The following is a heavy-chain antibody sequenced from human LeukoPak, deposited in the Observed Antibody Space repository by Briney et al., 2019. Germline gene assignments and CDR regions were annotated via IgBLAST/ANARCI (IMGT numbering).Heavy chain of an antibody. CDR1: GYTLTGYY. Sequence: ASVKVSCKASGYTLTGYYMHWVRRAPGQGLEWMGWINPNSGGTNYAQKFQGRVTMTRGTSISTAYMELSRLRSDDTAVYYCARDASDYDILTGYPSHAFDIWGQGTMVTVSS. V-gene: IGHV1-2*02. D-gene: IGHD3-9*01. CDR3: ARDASDYDILTGYPSHAFDI. CDR2: INPNSGGT. J-gene: IGHJ3*02.